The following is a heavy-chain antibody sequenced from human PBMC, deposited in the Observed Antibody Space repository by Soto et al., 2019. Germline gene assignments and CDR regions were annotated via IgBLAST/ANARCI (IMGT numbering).Heavy chain of an antibody. Sequence: QVQLVQSGAEVKKPGASVKVSCKASEYTFTSYDINWVRQATGQGLEWMGWMNPNSGNTGYAQKFQRRVTMTRNTSISTAYMELSSLRSEDTAVYYCARGINYYDSGDDAFDIWGQGTMVTVSS. J-gene: IGHJ3*02. V-gene: IGHV1-8*01. CDR1: EYTFTSYD. CDR2: MNPNSGNT. D-gene: IGHD3-10*01. CDR3: ARGINYYDSGDDAFDI.